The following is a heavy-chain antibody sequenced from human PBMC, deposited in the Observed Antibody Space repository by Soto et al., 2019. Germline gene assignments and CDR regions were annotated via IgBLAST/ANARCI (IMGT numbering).Heavy chain of an antibody. CDR3: ARTYYDFWSGYWRWFDP. J-gene: IGHJ5*02. CDR2: IYYNGST. V-gene: IGHV4-59*11. D-gene: IGHD3-3*01. CDR1: VCVISSHY. Sequence: NLALTCTVSVCVISSHYWRLNLQPPGKGLEWIGYIYYNGSTNYNPSLKSRVTISVDTSKNQFSLKLSSVTAADTAVYYCARTYYDFWSGYWRWFDPWGQGTLVTVS.